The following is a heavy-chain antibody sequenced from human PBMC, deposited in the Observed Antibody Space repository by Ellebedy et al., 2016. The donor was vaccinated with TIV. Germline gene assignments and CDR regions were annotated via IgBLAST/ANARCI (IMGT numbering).Heavy chain of an antibody. J-gene: IGHJ4*02. V-gene: IGHV3-30*18. Sequence: GESLKISCAASGFTFSNYGMHWVRQAPGKGLQWVAVISYDGNNKFYEDSVRGRFTISRDNSKDTLSLQINSLRAEDTAVYYCVKGLLHDFWSGHSDYWGQGTLVSVSS. CDR2: ISYDGNNK. CDR1: GFTFSNYG. D-gene: IGHD3-3*01. CDR3: VKGLLHDFWSGHSDY.